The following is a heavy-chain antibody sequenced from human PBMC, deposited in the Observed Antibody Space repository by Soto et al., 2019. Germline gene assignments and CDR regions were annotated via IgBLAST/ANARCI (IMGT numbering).Heavy chain of an antibody. CDR3: ARDGHGMDF. Sequence: SETLSLTCTVSGGSVRTGSYDWAWIRQPPGQGLEWIGKIFFTGSAHYNPSLNNRVTMSVDTSKNQFSLTVTSVTAADTAIYYCARDGHGMDFWGQGTTVTLSS. CDR2: IFFTGSA. J-gene: IGHJ6*02. V-gene: IGHV4-61*01. CDR1: GGSVRTGSYD.